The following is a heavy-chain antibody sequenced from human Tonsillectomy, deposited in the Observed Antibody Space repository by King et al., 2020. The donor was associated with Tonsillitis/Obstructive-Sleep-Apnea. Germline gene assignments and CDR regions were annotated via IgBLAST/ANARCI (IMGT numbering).Heavy chain of an antibody. CDR1: GGSFSGFY. D-gene: IGHD5-12*01. CDR2: INQSGST. Sequence: HVQLQQWGAGLLKPAETLSLTCAVYGGSFSGFYWSWIRQAPGKGLEWIGEINQSGSTNCNPSLKTRVTISLDTSKNQLSLKLSTVTAADTAVYYCARDKWPQGFDPWGQGTLVTVSS. J-gene: IGHJ5*02. V-gene: IGHV4-34*01. CDR3: ARDKWPQGFDP.